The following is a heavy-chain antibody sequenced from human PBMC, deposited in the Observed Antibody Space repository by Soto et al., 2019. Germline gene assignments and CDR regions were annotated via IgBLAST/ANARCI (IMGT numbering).Heavy chain of an antibody. CDR3: ARAHLGVVTDHRDRKAV. V-gene: IGHV4-59*01. J-gene: IGHJ6*02. CDR2: IYYSGST. Sequence: SETLSLTWTVSGGFIIRYYWSWIRQPPGKGLEWIGYIYYSGSTNYNPSLKSRVTISVDTSKNQFSLKLSSVTSADTAVYYCARAHLGVVTDHRDRKAVRAQGTSDPVS. D-gene: IGHD3-3*01. CDR1: GGFIIRYY.